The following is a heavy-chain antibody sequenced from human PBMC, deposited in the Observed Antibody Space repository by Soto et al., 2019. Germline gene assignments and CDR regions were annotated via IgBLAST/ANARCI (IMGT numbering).Heavy chain of an antibody. Sequence: QVQLVQSGAEVKKPGSSVKVSCKASGGTFSSYAISWVRQAPGQGLEWMGGIIPIFGTANYAQKFQGRVTITADDSTITAYRELSSLISEDTAVYYCANPAENDYYYYGMDVWGQGTTVTVSS. CDR1: GGTFSSYA. CDR2: IIPIFGTA. V-gene: IGHV1-69*12. J-gene: IGHJ6*02. CDR3: ANPAENDYYYYGMDV.